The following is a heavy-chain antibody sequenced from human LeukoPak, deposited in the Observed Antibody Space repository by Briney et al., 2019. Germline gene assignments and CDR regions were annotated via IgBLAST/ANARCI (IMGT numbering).Heavy chain of an antibody. Sequence: SETLSLTCAVYGGSFSGYYWSWIRQPPGKGLEWIGEINHSGSTNYNPSLKSRVTISVDTSKNQFSLKLSSVTAADTAVYHCARARRSTIFGIILDYWGQGTLVTVSS. CDR3: ARARRSTIFGIILDY. CDR2: INHSGST. J-gene: IGHJ4*02. V-gene: IGHV4-34*01. CDR1: GGSFSGYY. D-gene: IGHD3-3*01.